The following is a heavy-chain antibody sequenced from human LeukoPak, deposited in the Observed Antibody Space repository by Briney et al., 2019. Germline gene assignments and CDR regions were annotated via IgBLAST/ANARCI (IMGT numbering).Heavy chain of an antibody. CDR2: ISSGGSTI. J-gene: IGHJ4*02. CDR3: ASEALVGAAPSYFDY. D-gene: IGHD1-26*01. Sequence: GGSLRLSCAASGFTFSTYEMSWVRQAPGKGLDWVSYISSGGSTIYYTDSVKGRFTISRDNSKNTLYLQMNSLRAEDTAVYYCASEALVGAAPSYFDYWGQGTLVTVSS. CDR1: GFTFSTYE. V-gene: IGHV3-48*03.